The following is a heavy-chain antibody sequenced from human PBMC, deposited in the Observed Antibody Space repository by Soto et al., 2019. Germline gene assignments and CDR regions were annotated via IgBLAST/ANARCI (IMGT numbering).Heavy chain of an antibody. CDR3: ARDPYPGIAAAELDY. Sequence: GGSLRLSCASSGFTFSSYSMNWVRQAPGKGLEWVSSISSSSYIYYADAVKGRFTISRDNAKNSLYLQMNSLRAEDTAVYYCARDPYPGIAAAELDYWGQGTLVTVSS. V-gene: IGHV3-21*01. CDR1: GFTFSSYS. J-gene: IGHJ4*02. CDR2: ISSSSYI. D-gene: IGHD6-13*01.